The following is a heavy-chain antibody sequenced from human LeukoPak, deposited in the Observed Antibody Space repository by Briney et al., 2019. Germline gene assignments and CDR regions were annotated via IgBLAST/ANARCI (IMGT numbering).Heavy chain of an antibody. V-gene: IGHV4-39*02. J-gene: IGHJ5*02. D-gene: IGHD3-9*01. CDR2: IYYSGST. CDR3: ASRITIFERGPAAPFDP. CDR1: GGSISSSSYY. Sequence: TSETLSLTCTVSGGSISSSSYYWGWIRQPPGKGLEWIGSIYYSGSTYYNPSLKSRVTISVDTSKNHFSLKLSSVTAADTAVYYCASRITIFERGPAAPFDPWGQGTLVTVSS.